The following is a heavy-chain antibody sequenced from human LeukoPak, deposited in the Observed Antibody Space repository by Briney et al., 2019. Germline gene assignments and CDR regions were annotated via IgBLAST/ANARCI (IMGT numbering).Heavy chain of an antibody. V-gene: IGHV4-31*03. D-gene: IGHD6-13*01. CDR2: IYYSGST. Sequence: SQTLSLTCTVSGGSISSGGYYWSWIRQHPGKGLEWIGYIYYSGSTYFNPSLKSRVTISVDTSKNQFSLKLSSVTAADTAVYYCGRGRPGIAAGELWFDPWGQGTLVTVSS. J-gene: IGHJ5*02. CDR1: GGSISSGGYY. CDR3: GRGRPGIAAGELWFDP.